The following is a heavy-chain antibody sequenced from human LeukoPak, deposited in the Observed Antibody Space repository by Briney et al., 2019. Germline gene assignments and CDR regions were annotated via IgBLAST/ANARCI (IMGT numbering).Heavy chain of an antibody. V-gene: IGHV1-24*01. J-gene: IGHJ4*02. CDR3: ATGPMRELPTAAVDY. D-gene: IGHD1-26*01. CDR2: FDPEDGET. Sequence: ASVKVSCKASGYTFTSYDINWVRQATGQGLEWMGGFDPEDGETIYAQKFQGRVTMTEDTSTDTAYMELSSLRSEDTAVYYCATGPMRELPTAAVDYWGQGTLVTVSS. CDR1: GYTFTSYD.